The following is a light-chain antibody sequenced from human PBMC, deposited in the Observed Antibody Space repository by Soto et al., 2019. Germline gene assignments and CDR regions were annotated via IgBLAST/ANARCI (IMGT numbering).Light chain of an antibody. CDR2: DVS. CDR3: SSYTSSNTYV. Sequence: QSVLTQPASVSGSPGQSITISCTGTSSDVGGYHYVSWYQQYPGKAPKVMIYDVSNRPSGVSNRSSASKSGTTASLTISGLQPEDEADYYCSSYTSSNTYVFGTGTKATVL. V-gene: IGLV2-14*01. CDR1: SSDVGGYHY. J-gene: IGLJ1*01.